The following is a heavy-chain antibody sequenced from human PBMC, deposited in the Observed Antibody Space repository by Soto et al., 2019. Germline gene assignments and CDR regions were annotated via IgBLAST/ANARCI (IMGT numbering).Heavy chain of an antibody. D-gene: IGHD3-22*01. J-gene: IGHJ4*02. CDR3: ARAIGPTLFDY. Sequence: GGSLRLSCSASGFTFSSYDMHWVRQGPGKGLEWVSAIGTAGDTNYAGSVKGRFTTSRENAKNSLYLQMNSLRAGDTAIYFCARAIGPTLFDYWGQGTLVTVSS. V-gene: IGHV3-13*04. CDR2: IGTAGDT. CDR1: GFTFSSYD.